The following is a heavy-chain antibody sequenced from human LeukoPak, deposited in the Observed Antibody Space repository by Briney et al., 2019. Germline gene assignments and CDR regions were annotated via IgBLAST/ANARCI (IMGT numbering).Heavy chain of an antibody. Sequence: GASVKVSCKASGYTFSTYGISWVRQAPGQGLEWMGWISAYNGNTNYAQKLQGRVTMTTDTSTSTAYMELRSLRSDDTAVYYCVQAQYSSSWSDPWGQGTLVTVSS. V-gene: IGHV1-18*01. CDR2: ISAYNGNT. CDR3: VQAQYSSSWSDP. D-gene: IGHD6-13*01. CDR1: GYTFSTYG. J-gene: IGHJ5*02.